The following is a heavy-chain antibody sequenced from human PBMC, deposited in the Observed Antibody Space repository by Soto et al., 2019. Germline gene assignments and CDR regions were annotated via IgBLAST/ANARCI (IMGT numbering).Heavy chain of an antibody. J-gene: IGHJ3*02. D-gene: IGHD3-9*01. V-gene: IGHV4-34*01. CDR3: ARGGSNDWQVAFDI. CDR2: INHSGNN. CDR1: GGSFSTYY. Sequence: LSLTCVVSGGSFSTYYYNWIRLSPGKGLEWIGEINHSGNNNYSPSLKSRVTMSLDTSKNQFSLKLTSVTAADTAVYYCARGGSNDWQVAFDIWGQGTMVTVSS.